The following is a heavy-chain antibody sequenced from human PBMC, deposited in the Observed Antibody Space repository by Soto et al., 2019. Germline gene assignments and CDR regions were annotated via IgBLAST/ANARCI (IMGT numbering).Heavy chain of an antibody. CDR3: AKEGRGSGSHYNSVGY. D-gene: IGHD3-10*01. J-gene: IGHJ4*02. CDR1: GFTVGNNY. V-gene: IGHV3-53*01. Sequence: EVQLVESGGGLIQPGGSLKLSCAASGFTVGNNYMSWVRQAPGKGLEWVSLIYSTGTTKYADSVKGRFTVSRDNAKNTLYLQMNSLRAEDTAVYYCAKEGRGSGSHYNSVGYWGQGTLVTVSS. CDR2: IYSTGTT.